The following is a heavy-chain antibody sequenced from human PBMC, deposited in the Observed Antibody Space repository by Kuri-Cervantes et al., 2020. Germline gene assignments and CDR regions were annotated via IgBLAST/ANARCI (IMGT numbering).Heavy chain of an antibody. D-gene: IGHD3-22*01. CDR1: GFTLSDRY. J-gene: IGHJ4*02. V-gene: IGHV3-72*01. Sequence: GESLKISCAASGFTLSDRYMDWVRQAPGKGLEWVGRTRNKANGYTTEYAASVKDRFSISRDDSKSIAYLQMNSLKTEDTAVYYCTRDEGSYYDSSGYSWGFGGYWGQGTLVTVSS. CDR3: TRDEGSYYDSSGYSWGFGGY. CDR2: TRNKANGYTT.